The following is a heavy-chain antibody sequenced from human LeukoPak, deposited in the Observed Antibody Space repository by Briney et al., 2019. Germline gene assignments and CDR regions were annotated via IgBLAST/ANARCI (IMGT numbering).Heavy chain of an antibody. CDR1: GYTFTSYY. CDR3: ARDFTIFGVAPHLQH. J-gene: IGHJ1*01. V-gene: IGHV1-46*01. Sequence: GASETVSCKGSGYTFTSYYMHWVRQAPRQGLERRGKINPSGGTTSYAQKSQGRVTMTRDTSTSTVYMELSSLRSEDAAVYYCARDFTIFGVAPHLQHWGQGTLVTVSS. CDR2: INPSGGTT. D-gene: IGHD3-3*01.